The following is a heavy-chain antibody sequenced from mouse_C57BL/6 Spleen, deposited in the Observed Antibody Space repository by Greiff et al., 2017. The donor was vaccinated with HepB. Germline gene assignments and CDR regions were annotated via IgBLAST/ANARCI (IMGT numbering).Heavy chain of an antibody. D-gene: IGHD3-3*01. Sequence: DVMLVESEGGLVQPGSSMKLSCTASGFTFSDYYMAWVRQVPEKGLEWVANINYDGSSTYYLDSLKSRFIISRDNAKNILYLQMSSLKSEDTATYYCARGDSPRGACFAYWGQGTLVTVSA. V-gene: IGHV5-16*01. CDR2: INYDGSST. CDR1: GFTFSDYY. J-gene: IGHJ3*01. CDR3: ARGDSPRGACFAY.